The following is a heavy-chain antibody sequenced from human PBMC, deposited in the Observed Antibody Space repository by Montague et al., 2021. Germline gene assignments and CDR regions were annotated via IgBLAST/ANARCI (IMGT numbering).Heavy chain of an antibody. D-gene: IGHD4/OR15-4a*01. CDR3: ARNPAYGALDY. CDR1: GLIFSHSW. Sequence: SLRLSCAASGLIFSHSWMAWVRLPPGKGLEWVAGVNPDGSQVGYVESVKGRFTVSKDNAKNSLLLQMNSLRGDDTALYYCARNPAYGALDYWGQGTRVTVSS. V-gene: IGHV3-7*03. CDR2: VNPDGSQV. J-gene: IGHJ4*02.